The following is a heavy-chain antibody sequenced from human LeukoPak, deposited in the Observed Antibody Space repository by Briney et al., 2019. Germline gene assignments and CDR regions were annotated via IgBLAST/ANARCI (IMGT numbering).Heavy chain of an antibody. Sequence: GRSLRLSCAASGFTFSSYWMSWVRQAPGKGLEWVANIKQDGSEKYYVDSVKGRFTISRDNAKNSLYLQMNSLRAEDTAVYYCARGTRGGRLGATVFDYWGQGTLVTVSS. V-gene: IGHV3-7*01. D-gene: IGHD1-26*01. CDR2: IKQDGSEK. CDR1: GFTFSSYW. J-gene: IGHJ4*02. CDR3: ARGTRGGRLGATVFDY.